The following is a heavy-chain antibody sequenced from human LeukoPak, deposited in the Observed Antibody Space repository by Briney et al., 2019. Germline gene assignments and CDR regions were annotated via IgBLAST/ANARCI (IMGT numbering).Heavy chain of an antibody. V-gene: IGHV3-23*01. CDR2: VSGSAGRT. Sequence: GGSLRLSCAASGFTFSSFAMTWVRQAPGKGLEWVLTVSGSAGRTDYADSVKGRFTISRDNLKNTSYLQMNGLRAEDTAVYYCAKNRGHCVDGVCHNYYYMDVWGRGTTVTVSS. CDR3: AKNRGHCVDGVCHNYYYMDV. J-gene: IGHJ6*03. CDR1: GFTFSSFA. D-gene: IGHD2-8*02.